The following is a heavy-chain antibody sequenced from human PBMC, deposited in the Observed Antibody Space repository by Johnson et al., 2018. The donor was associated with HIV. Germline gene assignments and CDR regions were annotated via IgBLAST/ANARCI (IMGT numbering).Heavy chain of an antibody. V-gene: IGHV3-11*04. Sequence: QVQLVESGGGVVQPGRSLRLSCAAPGLTFSDYYMTWIRQAPGKGLEWVSYISSSGSTMYYADSVKGRFTISRDNAKNSLYLQMNSLRAEDTAVYYCAREIIAAADDIWGQGTMVTVSS. D-gene: IGHD6-13*01. CDR2: ISSSGSTM. J-gene: IGHJ3*02. CDR3: AREIIAAADDI. CDR1: GLTFSDYY.